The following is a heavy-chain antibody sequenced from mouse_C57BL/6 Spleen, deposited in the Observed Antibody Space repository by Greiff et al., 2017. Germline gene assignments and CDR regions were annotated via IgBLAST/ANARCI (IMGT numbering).Heavy chain of an antibody. V-gene: IGHV5-9-1*02. CDR1: GFTFSSYA. Sequence: EVQLVESGEGLVKPGGSLKLSCAASGFTFSSYAMSWVRQTPEKRLEWVAYISSGGDYIYYADTVKGRFTISRDNARNTLYLQLSSLKSEDTAMYYCTRRDMNGYYYFDYWGQGTTLTVSS. D-gene: IGHD2-3*01. CDR3: TRRDMNGYYYFDY. J-gene: IGHJ2*01. CDR2: ISSGGDYI.